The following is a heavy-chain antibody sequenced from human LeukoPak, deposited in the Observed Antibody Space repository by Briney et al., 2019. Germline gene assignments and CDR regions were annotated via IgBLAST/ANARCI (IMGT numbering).Heavy chain of an antibody. CDR2: ISAYNGNT. Sequence: ASVKVSCTASGYTFTGYYMHWVRQAPGQGLEWMGWISAYNGNTNFAQKLQGRITMTTDTSTSTDYMELRSLRSDDTAVYYCARGMQLPGGGTDYWGQGTLVTVSS. CDR3: ARGMQLPGGGTDY. J-gene: IGHJ4*02. CDR1: GYTFTGYY. D-gene: IGHD2-2*01. V-gene: IGHV1-18*04.